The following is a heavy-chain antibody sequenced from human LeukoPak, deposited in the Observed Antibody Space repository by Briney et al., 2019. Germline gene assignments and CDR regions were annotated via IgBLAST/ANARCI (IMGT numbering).Heavy chain of an antibody. CDR1: GGSISSGDYY. V-gene: IGHV4-39*01. J-gene: IGHJ4*02. D-gene: IGHD3-22*01. CDR2: IYYSGST. Sequence: SETLSLTCTVSGGSISSGDYYWGWIRQPPGKGLEWIGTIYYSGSTYYNPSLKSRVTISGDTSKNQFSLKLSSVTAADTAVYYCARRSSYDSSGHYGLFDLWGQGILVTVSS. CDR3: ARRSSYDSSGHYGLFDL.